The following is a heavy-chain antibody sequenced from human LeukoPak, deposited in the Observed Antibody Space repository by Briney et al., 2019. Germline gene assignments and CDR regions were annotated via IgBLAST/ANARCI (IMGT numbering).Heavy chain of an antibody. D-gene: IGHD6-19*01. CDR2: IYYSGST. Sequence: PSETLSLTCTVSGGSISSYYWSWIRQPPGKGLEWIGYIYYSGSTNYNPSLKSRVTISLDTSKDQFSLKLSSVTPADTAVYYCARDLPTSSGPLWGQGTLVTVSS. CDR3: ARDLPTSSGPL. CDR1: GGSISSYY. V-gene: IGHV4-59*01. J-gene: IGHJ4*02.